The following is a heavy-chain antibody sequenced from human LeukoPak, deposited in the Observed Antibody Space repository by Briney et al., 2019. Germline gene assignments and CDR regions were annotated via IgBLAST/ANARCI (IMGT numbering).Heavy chain of an antibody. Sequence: EASVKVSCKVSGYTLTELSMHWVRQAPGKGLEWMGGFDPEDGETIYAQKFQGRVTMTEDTSTDTAYMELSSLRSEDTAVYYCARADCSGGSCYLYYWGQGTLVTVSS. CDR2: FDPEDGET. J-gene: IGHJ4*02. D-gene: IGHD2-15*01. V-gene: IGHV1-24*01. CDR3: ARADCSGGSCYLYY. CDR1: GYTLTELS.